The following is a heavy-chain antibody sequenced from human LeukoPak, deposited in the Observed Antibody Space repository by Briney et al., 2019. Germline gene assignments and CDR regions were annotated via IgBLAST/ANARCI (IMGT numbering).Heavy chain of an antibody. CDR2: ISGSGGST. V-gene: IGHV3-23*01. D-gene: IGHD6-13*01. CDR3: ARYSSSWSFNWFDP. Sequence: PGGSLRLSCAASGFTFSSYGMSWVRQAPGKGLEWVSAISGSGGSTYYADSVKGRFTISRDNSKNTLYLQMNSLRAEDTAVYYCARYSSSWSFNWFDPWGQGTLVTVSS. J-gene: IGHJ5*02. CDR1: GFTFSSYG.